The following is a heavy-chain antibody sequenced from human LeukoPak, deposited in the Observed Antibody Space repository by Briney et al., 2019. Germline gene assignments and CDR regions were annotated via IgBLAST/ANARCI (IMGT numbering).Heavy chain of an antibody. CDR1: GGSFSSYY. D-gene: IGHD6-6*01. V-gene: IGHV4-59*01. CDR3: ARSGQLGYVNWFDP. CDR2: IYYSGGT. J-gene: IGHJ5*02. Sequence: SETLSLTCTVSGGSFSSYYWSWIRQPPGKGLEWIGYIYYSGGTNYNPSLKGRLTISLDTSKNQFSLKLSSVTSADTAVYYCARSGQLGYVNWFDPWGQGTLVTVSS.